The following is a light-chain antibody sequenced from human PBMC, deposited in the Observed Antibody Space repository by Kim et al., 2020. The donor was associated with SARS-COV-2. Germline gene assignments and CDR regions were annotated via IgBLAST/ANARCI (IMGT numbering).Light chain of an antibody. J-gene: IGLJ3*02. CDR2: QDN. CDR3: QAWDSNAGV. CDR1: RLGEKD. V-gene: IGLV3-1*01. Sequence: VSPGQAATISCAGHRLGEKDVFWYQQRPGQSPVLVIYQDNKRAAGITERFCGSNAGKTATLTVSGTQAMDEADYYCQAWDSNAGVFGGGTQLTVL.